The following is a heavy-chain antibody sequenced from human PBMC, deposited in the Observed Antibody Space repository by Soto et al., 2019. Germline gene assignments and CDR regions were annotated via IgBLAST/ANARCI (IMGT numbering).Heavy chain of an antibody. CDR2: IIPIFGTA. V-gene: IGHV1-69*13. CDR1: GGTFSSYA. D-gene: IGHD3-10*01. CDR3: ARDDLGDGSGSYYNFGHPYSWFDP. Sequence: ASVQVSCKASGGTFSSYAIGWVRQAPGQGLEWMGGIIPIFGTANYAQKFQGRVTITADESTSTAYMELSSLRSEDTAVYYCARDDLGDGSGSYYNFGHPYSWFDPWGQGTLVTVSS. J-gene: IGHJ5*02.